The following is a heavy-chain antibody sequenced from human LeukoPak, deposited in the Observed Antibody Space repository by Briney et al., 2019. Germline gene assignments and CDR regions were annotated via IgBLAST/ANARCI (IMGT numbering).Heavy chain of an antibody. CDR3: ARAKTLEPTPSNAFDI. Sequence: ASVKVSCKASGYTFTSYGYSWVRQAPGQGLEWMGWISAYNGNTNYAQKVQGRVTMSTVTSTSTVYMELRSLTSDDTAVYYCARAKTLEPTPSNAFDIWGQGTMVTVSS. V-gene: IGHV1-18*01. CDR2: ISAYNGNT. D-gene: IGHD1-1*01. CDR1: GYTFTSYG. J-gene: IGHJ3*02.